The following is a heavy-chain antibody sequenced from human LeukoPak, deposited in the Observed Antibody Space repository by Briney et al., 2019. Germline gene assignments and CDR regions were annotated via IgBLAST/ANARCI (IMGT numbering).Heavy chain of an antibody. CDR1: GFTFSRFT. V-gene: IGHV3-21*01. D-gene: IGHD3-10*01. Sequence: PGGSLRLSCAASGFTFSRFTMNWVRQAPGKGLEWVSSISSSSSYIYYADSVKGRFTISRDNAKNSMYLQMNSLRAEDTAVYSCARDRDDAFDIWGQGTMVTVSS. J-gene: IGHJ3*02. CDR3: ARDRDDAFDI. CDR2: ISSSSSYI.